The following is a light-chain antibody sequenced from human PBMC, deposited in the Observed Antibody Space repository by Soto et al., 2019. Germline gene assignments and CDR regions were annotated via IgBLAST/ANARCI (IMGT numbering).Light chain of an antibody. CDR1: NSDIGTYNF. Sequence: QSALTQPASVSGSPGQSITISCTGTNSDIGTYNFVSWYQQHPGNAPKLMISEVTNRPSGVSSRFSGSKSGNTASLTISGLQAEDEADYYCTSYTGISTLFGGGTKLTVL. J-gene: IGLJ3*02. CDR3: TSYTGISTL. CDR2: EVT. V-gene: IGLV2-14*01.